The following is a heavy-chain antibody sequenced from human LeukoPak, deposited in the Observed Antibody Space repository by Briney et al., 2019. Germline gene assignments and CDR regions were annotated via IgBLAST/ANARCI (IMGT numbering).Heavy chain of an antibody. CDR3: ARGSQYYYGSGSYSNGYYFDY. CDR1: GFTFSSYA. V-gene: IGHV3-30*01. CDR2: ISYDGSNK. J-gene: IGHJ4*02. D-gene: IGHD3-10*01. Sequence: GRSLRLSCAASGFTFSSYAMHWVRQAPGKGLEWVAVISYDGSNKYYADSVKGRFTISRDNSKNTLYLQMNSLRAEDTAVYYCARGSQYYYGSGSYSNGYYFDYWGQGTLVTVSS.